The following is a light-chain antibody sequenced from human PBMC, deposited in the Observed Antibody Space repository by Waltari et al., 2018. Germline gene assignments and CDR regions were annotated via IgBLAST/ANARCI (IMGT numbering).Light chain of an antibody. CDR2: DVS. Sequence: QSALTQPASVSGSPGQSITISCTGTSSDVGTYNYVSWYQQHPGKAPKLLIYDVSYRPSGVSYRFSGSKSGNTASLTISGHQAEDEADYYCSSYITTNTLELFGGGTSLTVL. V-gene: IGLV2-14*03. J-gene: IGLJ3*02. CDR3: SSYITTNTLEL. CDR1: SSDVGTYNY.